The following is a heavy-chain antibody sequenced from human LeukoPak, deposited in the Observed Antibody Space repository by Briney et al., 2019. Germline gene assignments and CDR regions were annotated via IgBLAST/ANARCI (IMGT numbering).Heavy chain of an antibody. J-gene: IGHJ4*02. V-gene: IGHV5-51*01. CDR2: IYPGASDT. CDR1: GSRFTSYW. Sequence: PGGPLQISCKGPGSRFTSYWIGWVRQMPGEGLEWMGSIYPGASDTRYSPTLQGKVTISADKSISTAYLQGSSVKASDTAMYYCARHEPLAAFDYWGQGTLVTVSS. D-gene: IGHD6-25*01. CDR3: ARHEPLAAFDY.